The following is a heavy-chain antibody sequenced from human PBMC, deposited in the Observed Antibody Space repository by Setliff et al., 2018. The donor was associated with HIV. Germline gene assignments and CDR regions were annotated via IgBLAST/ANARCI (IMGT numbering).Heavy chain of an antibody. V-gene: IGHV1-69*05. Sequence: SVKVSCKASGGTFSSYAISWVRQAPGQGLEWMGGIIPIFGTATYAQKFQGRVTITTDESTSTAYMELSSLRSEDTAVYYCARGPGEYYFDYWGQGTLVTVSS. J-gene: IGHJ4*02. D-gene: IGHD1-26*01. CDR1: GGTFSSYA. CDR3: ARGPGEYYFDY. CDR2: IIPIFGTA.